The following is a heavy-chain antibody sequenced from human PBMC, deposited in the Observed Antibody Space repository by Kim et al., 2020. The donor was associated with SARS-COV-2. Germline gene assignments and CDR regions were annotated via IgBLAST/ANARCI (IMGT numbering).Heavy chain of an antibody. CDR2: ST. J-gene: IGHJ4*02. D-gene: IGHD2-2*01. Sequence: STVYADSVKGRFIISRDNSRNTLFLQLNSLSAEDTALYYCARESSRRADYWGQGTLVTVSS. CDR3: ARESSRRADY. V-gene: IGHV3-23*01.